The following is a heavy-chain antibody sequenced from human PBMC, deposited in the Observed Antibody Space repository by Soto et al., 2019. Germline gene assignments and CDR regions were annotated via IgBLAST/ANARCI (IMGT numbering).Heavy chain of an antibody. J-gene: IGHJ4*02. CDR2: IFPFFGTP. CDR1: GATFSSYA. D-gene: IGHD3-22*01. Sequence: QVLLVQSGAEVKKPGSSVKVSCKLSGATFSSYAMSWVRQAPGQGLEWIGGIFPFFGTPNYAQKFQGRVTITADTSTATSYMELSSLRSDDTAVYYCARDKGAYYSHLVYWGQGTLVTVSS. CDR3: ARDKGAYYSHLVY. V-gene: IGHV1-69*06.